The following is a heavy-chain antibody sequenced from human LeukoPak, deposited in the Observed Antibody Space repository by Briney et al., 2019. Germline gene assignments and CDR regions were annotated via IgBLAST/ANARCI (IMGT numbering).Heavy chain of an antibody. V-gene: IGHV3-23*01. CDR1: GFDFSDLA. CDR2: ISDSGDTT. D-gene: IGHD5-24*01. J-gene: IGHJ4*02. CDR3: AKDARRYNGWNFFDY. Sequence: PGGSLRLSCAASGFDFSDLAMGWVRQAPGKGLEWVSVISDSGDTTYYADSVKGRFTISRDNSKNTLFLQMSSLRAGDTAVYYCAKDARRYNGWNFFDYWGQGTLVTVSS.